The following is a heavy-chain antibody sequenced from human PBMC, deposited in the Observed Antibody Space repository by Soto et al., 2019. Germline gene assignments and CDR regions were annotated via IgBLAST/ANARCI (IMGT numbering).Heavy chain of an antibody. J-gene: IGHJ6*02. D-gene: IGHD1-1*01. Sequence: QVQLVESGGGVVQPGRSLRLSCAASGFAFSSYGMHWVRQAPGKGLEWAAVISYDGSNKYYADSVKGRLTISRDNSMDTLYLQMNSLRAEDTAVYYCAKDRGNWNDDHYYYYGMDVWGQGTTVTVSS. CDR2: ISYDGSNK. CDR1: GFAFSSYG. V-gene: IGHV3-30*18. CDR3: AKDRGNWNDDHYYYYGMDV.